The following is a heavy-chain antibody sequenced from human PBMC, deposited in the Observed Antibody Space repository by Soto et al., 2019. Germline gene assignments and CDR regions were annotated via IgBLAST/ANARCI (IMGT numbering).Heavy chain of an antibody. CDR3: ARQVVVPAATPGYYYGMDV. J-gene: IGHJ6*02. D-gene: IGHD2-2*01. CDR2: IIPIFGTA. CDR1: GGTFSSYA. V-gene: IGHV1-69*05. Sequence: SVKVSCKASGGTFSSYAISWVRQAPGQGLEWMGGIIPIFGTANYAQKFQGRVTMTTDTSTSTAYMELRSLRSDDTAVYYCARQVVVPAATPGYYYGMDVWGQGTTVTVSS.